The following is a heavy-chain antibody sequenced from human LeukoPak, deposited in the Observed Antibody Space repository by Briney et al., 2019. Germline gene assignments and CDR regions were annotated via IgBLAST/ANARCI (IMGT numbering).Heavy chain of an antibody. D-gene: IGHD6-13*01. CDR1: GFTFSSYG. CDR3: AKDRVGVVTLAAAGTGPHYFDY. CDR2: ISYDGSNK. Sequence: PGGSLRLSCAASGFTFSSYGMHWVRQAPGKGLEWVAVISYDGSNKYYADSVKGRFTISRDNSKNTLYLQMNSLRAEDTAVYYCAKDRVGVVTLAAAGTGPHYFDYWGQGTLVTVSS. V-gene: IGHV3-30*18. J-gene: IGHJ4*02.